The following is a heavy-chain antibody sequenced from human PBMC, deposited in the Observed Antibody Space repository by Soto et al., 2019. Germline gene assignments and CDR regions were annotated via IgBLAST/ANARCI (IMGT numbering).Heavy chain of an antibody. J-gene: IGHJ4*02. CDR2: VYPRDSDT. CDR3: ARPPLPGYSIHFNS. D-gene: IGHD2-15*01. CDR1: GYIFIDYW. V-gene: IGHV5-51*01. Sequence: SGESLKISCKASGYIFIDYWIGWVRQMPGKGLEWMGIVYPRDSDTSYSPSFQGQVTISADRSTGTAFLQWRSLKASDTALYYCARPPLPGYSIHFNSWGQGTLVTVSS.